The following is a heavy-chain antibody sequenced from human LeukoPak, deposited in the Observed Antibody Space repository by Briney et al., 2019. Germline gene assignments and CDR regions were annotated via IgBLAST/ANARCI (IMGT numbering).Heavy chain of an antibody. V-gene: IGHV3-23*01. D-gene: IGHD1-20*01. J-gene: IGHJ6*03. CDR2: ISGSGGST. Sequence: PGGSLRLSCAASGFTFSTYAMSWVRQAPRKGLEWVSSISGSGGSTYYADSVQGRFTISRDNSQNTLYLQMNNLRAEDTAVYYCAKESDNSLYYYMDVWGKGATVTVSS. CDR1: GFTFSTYA. CDR3: AKESDNSLYYYMDV.